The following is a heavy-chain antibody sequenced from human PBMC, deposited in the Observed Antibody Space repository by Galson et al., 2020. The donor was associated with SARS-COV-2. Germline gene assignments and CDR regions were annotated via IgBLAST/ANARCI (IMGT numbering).Heavy chain of an antibody. CDR1: GFIFTTKG. J-gene: IGHJ3*01. Sequence: GGSLRLSCAASGFIFTTKGVHWVRHAPAKGLEWVAVVLDDAPNKYYADSVKGRFTISRDNSKNTVFLQMDSLRDDDTALYFCAQESRPGDFIHAFDLWGQGTLVIVSS. V-gene: IGHV3-30*18. CDR3: AQESRPGDFIHAFDL. CDR2: VLDDAPNK. D-gene: IGHD3-10*01.